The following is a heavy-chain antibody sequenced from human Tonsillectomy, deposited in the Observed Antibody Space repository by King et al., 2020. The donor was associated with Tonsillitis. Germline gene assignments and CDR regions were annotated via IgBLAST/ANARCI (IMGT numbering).Heavy chain of an antibody. CDR2: INGDGGTT. Sequence: VQLVESGGGLVQPGGSLRLSCVASGFTFSSYWMNWVRQVPGKGLVWVSRINGDGGTTSYEDSVKGRFTISRDNAKNTLYLQMKSLRAEDTAVYYCTRGDGKNSRGFDPWGQGTLVTVSS. D-gene: IGHD6-13*01. CDR1: GFTFSSYW. CDR3: TRGDGKNSRGFDP. J-gene: IGHJ5*02. V-gene: IGHV3-74*01.